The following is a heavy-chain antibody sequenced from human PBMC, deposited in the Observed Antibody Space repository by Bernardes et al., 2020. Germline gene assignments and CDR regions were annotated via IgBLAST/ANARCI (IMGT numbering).Heavy chain of an antibody. CDR3: ARGVAAAGTVFYGWFDP. J-gene: IGHJ5*02. Sequence: SETLYLTCAVYGGSFSGYYWSWIRQPPGKGLEWIGEINHSGSTNYNPSLKSRVTISVDTSKNQFSLKLSSVTAADTAVYYCARGVAAAGTVFYGWFDPWGQGTLVTGS. CDR1: GGSFSGYY. D-gene: IGHD6-13*01. CDR2: INHSGST. V-gene: IGHV4-34*01.